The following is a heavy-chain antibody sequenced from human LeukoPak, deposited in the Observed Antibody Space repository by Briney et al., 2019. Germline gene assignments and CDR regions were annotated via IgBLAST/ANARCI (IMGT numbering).Heavy chain of an antibody. CDR1: GYTFTSYA. V-gene: IGHV1-3*01. Sequence: ASVKVSCKASGYTFTSYAMHWVRQAPGQRLEWMGWINAGNGNTKYSQKFQGRVTITRDTSASTAYMELSSLRSEDTAVYYCARGLGDRPPIVGATFFDYWGQGTLVTVSS. D-gene: IGHD1-26*01. CDR2: INAGNGNT. J-gene: IGHJ4*02. CDR3: ARGLGDRPPIVGATFFDY.